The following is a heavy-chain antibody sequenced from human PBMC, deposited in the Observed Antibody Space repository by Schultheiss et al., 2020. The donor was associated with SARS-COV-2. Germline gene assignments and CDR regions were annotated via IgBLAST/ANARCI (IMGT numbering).Heavy chain of an antibody. CDR2: ISSDGSST. CDR3: AKDRHYYYDSSGHDY. V-gene: IGHV3-74*01. J-gene: IGHJ4*02. D-gene: IGHD3-22*01. CDR1: GFTFSSYW. Sequence: GESLKISCAASGFTFSSYWMHWVRQAPGKGLVWVSRISSDGSSTSYADSVEGRFTISRDNAKNTLYLQMNSLRAEDTAVYYCAKDRHYYYDSSGHDYWGQGTLVTVSS.